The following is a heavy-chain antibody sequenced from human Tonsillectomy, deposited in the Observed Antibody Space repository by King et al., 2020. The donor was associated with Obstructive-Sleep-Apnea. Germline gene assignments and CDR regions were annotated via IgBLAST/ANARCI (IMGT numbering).Heavy chain of an antibody. CDR3: ARDLRGDILTGYHLRVGNYYYYGMDV. D-gene: IGHD3-9*01. V-gene: IGHV3-64*01. J-gene: IGHJ6*02. CDR1: GFTCSSYA. CDR2: ISSNGGGT. Sequence: VQLVESGGGLVQPGGSLRLSCAASGFTCSSYAMHWVRQAPGKGLEYVSAISSNGGGTYYANSVKGRFTISRDNSENTLYRQMGSLRAEDMAVYYGARDLRGDILTGYHLRVGNYYYYGMDVWGQGTTVTVSS.